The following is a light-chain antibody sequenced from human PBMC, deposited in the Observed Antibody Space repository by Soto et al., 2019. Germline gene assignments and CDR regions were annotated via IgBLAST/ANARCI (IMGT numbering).Light chain of an antibody. CDR3: SSYTSSSRV. CDR2: DVS. CDR1: SSDVGGYNY. V-gene: IGLV2-14*01. J-gene: IGLJ2*01. Sequence: QSALTQPASVSGSPGQSITISCTGTSSDVGGYNYVSWYQQHPGKPPKLMIYDVSNRPSGVSNRFSGSKSGNTASLTISGLQAEDEADYYCSSYTSSSRVFGGGTQLTVL.